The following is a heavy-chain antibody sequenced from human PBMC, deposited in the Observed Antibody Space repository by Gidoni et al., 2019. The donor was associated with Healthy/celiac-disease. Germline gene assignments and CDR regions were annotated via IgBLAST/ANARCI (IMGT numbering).Heavy chain of an antibody. V-gene: IGHV3-9*01. J-gene: IGHJ6*02. Sequence: EVQLVESGGGLVQPGRSLRLSCAASGFTFDDYAMHWIRQAPGKGLEWVSGISWNSGSIGYADSVKGRFTISRDNAKNSLYRQMNSLRAEDTALYYCAKERGGVCTGGVCYDYYYYYGMDVWGQGTTVTVSS. D-gene: IGHD2-8*02. CDR2: ISWNSGSI. CDR3: AKERGGVCTGGVCYDYYYYYGMDV. CDR1: GFTFDDYA.